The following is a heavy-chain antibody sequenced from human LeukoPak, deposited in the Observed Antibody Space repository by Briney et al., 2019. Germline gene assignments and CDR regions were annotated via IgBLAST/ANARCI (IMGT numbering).Heavy chain of an antibody. J-gene: IGHJ4*02. Sequence: PSETLSLICTVSGGSMSSSSYYWGWIRQPPGKGLEWVATMYYTGSTYFNPSLKSRVTISVDTSKNQFSLKLSSVTAADTAVYYCARRVGGWYYFDYWGQGTLVTVSS. CDR1: GGSMSSSSYY. V-gene: IGHV4-39*01. CDR3: ARRVGGWYYFDY. D-gene: IGHD6-19*01. CDR2: MYYTGST.